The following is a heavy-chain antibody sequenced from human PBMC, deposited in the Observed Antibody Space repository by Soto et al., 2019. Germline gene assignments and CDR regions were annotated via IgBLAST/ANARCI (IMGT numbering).Heavy chain of an antibody. J-gene: IGHJ6*02. Sequence: QVQLVQSGAEVKKPGASVKVSCKASGYTFTGYYMHWVRQAPGQGLEWMGWINPNSGGTNYAQKFQGRVTMTRDTSISTAYMELSSLRSEDTAVYYCAREWIQLWLGYYGMDVWGQGTTVTVSS. CDR1: GYTFTGYY. D-gene: IGHD5-18*01. CDR3: AREWIQLWLGYYGMDV. CDR2: INPNSGGT. V-gene: IGHV1-2*02.